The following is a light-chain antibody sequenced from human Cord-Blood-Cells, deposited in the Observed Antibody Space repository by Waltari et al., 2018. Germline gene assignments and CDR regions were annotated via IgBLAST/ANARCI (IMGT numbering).Light chain of an antibody. CDR2: DVS. CDR3: SSYTSSSTYV. V-gene: IGLV2-14*01. CDR1: SSDVGGYNY. J-gene: IGLJ1*01. Sequence: QSALTQPASVSGSTGQSITISCTGTSSDVGGYNYVYWYQQHPGKAPKLMIYDVSKRPSGVSNRFSGSKSGNTASLTISGLQAEDEADYYCSSYTSSSTYVFGTGTKVTVL.